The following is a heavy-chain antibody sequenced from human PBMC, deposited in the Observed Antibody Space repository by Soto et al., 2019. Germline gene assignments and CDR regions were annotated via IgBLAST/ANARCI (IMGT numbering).Heavy chain of an antibody. J-gene: IGHJ5*02. CDR3: ARGRRYCSGGSCYLNWFDP. CDR1: GGSISSYY. D-gene: IGHD2-15*01. CDR2: IYYSGST. V-gene: IGHV4-59*01. Sequence: PSETLSLTCTVSGGSISSYYWSWIRQPPGKGLEWIGYIYYSGSTNYNPSLKSRVTISVDTSKNQFSLKLSSVTAADTAVYYCARGRRYCSGGSCYLNWFDPWGQGTLVTVS.